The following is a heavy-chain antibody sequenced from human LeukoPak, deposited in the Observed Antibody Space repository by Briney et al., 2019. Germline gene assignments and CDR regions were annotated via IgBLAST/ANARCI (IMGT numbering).Heavy chain of an antibody. V-gene: IGHV3-23*01. CDR1: GFTFSSYA. CDR2: ISGSGGST. CDR3: AREYVSDAFDI. J-gene: IGHJ3*02. Sequence: GGSLRLSCAASGFTFSSYAMSCVRHAPGKGLEWVSAISGSGGSTYYADSVKGRFTISRHNSKNTLYLQMNSLRAEDTAVYYCAREYVSDAFDIWGQGTMVTVSS. D-gene: IGHD3-16*01.